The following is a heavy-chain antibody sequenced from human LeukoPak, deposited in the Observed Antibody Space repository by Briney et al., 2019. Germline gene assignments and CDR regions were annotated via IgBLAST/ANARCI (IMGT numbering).Heavy chain of an antibody. Sequence: SETLSLTCTVSGGSTSSYYWSWIRQPPGKGLEWIGYIYYSGSTKYNPSFNSRVTMSVDTSKNQISLKLSSVTAADTAVYFCAREGTTGWAFWGQGTLVTVSS. V-gene: IGHV4-59*01. CDR1: GGSTSSYY. D-gene: IGHD1-1*01. CDR2: IYYSGST. J-gene: IGHJ4*02. CDR3: AREGTTGWAF.